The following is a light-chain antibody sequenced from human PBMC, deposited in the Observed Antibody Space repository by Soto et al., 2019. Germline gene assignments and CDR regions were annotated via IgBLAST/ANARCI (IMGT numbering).Light chain of an antibody. CDR3: QQYGYSPIT. CDR1: QSVGSNY. V-gene: IGKV3-20*01. J-gene: IGKJ5*01. Sequence: EFVLTQSPGTLSLSPLEIATLSCMASQSVGSNYLAWYQQKPGQAPRLLIYGASSRATGIADRFSGSGSGTDFTLTISRLEPEDFALYYCQQYGYSPITFGQGTRLEIK. CDR2: GAS.